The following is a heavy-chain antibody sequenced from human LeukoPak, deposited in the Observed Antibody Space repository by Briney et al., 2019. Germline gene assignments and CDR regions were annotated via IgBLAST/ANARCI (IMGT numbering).Heavy chain of an antibody. V-gene: IGHV1-2*06. CDR2: INPNSGGT. D-gene: IGHD3-16*02. J-gene: IGHJ5*02. CDR3: ARALPPYDYVWGSYRLENNWFDP. CDR1: GYTFTGYY. Sequence: ASVKVSCKDSGYTFTGYYMHWVRQAPGQGLEWMGRINPNSGGTNYAQKFQGRVTMTRDTSISTAYMELSRLRSDDTAVYYCARALPPYDYVWGSYRLENNWFDPWGQGTLVTVSS.